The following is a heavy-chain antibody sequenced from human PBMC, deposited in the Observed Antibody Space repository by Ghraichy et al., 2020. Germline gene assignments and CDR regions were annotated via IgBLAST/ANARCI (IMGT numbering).Heavy chain of an antibody. CDR2: IYYSGST. J-gene: IGHJ4*02. CDR3: ARHELAGTILGL. D-gene: IGHD1-7*01. CDR1: GGSISSSSYY. V-gene: IGHV4-39*01. Sequence: SETLSLTCTVSGGSISSSSYYWGWIRQPPGKGLEWIGSIYYSGSTYYNPSLKSRVTISVDTSKNQFSLKLSSVTAADTAVYYCARHELAGTILGLWGQGTLVTVSS.